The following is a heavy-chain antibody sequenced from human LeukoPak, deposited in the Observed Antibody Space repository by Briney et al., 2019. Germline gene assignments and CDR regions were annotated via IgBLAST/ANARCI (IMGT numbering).Heavy chain of an antibody. Sequence: PETLSLTCTVSGGSVSSSSHYWSWIRQPPGKGLEWIGYIYYSGSTNCNPSLKSRVTISVDTSKDQFSLKLSSVTAADTAVYYCARDVPALYYGMDVWGQGTTVTVSS. V-gene: IGHV4-61*01. J-gene: IGHJ6*02. CDR1: GGSVSSSSHY. D-gene: IGHD2-2*01. CDR2: IYYSGST. CDR3: ARDVPALYYGMDV.